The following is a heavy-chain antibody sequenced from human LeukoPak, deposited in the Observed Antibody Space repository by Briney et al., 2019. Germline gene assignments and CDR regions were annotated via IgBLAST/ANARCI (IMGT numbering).Heavy chain of an antibody. Sequence: ASVKVSCKASGGTFSSYAIGWVRQAPGQGLEWMGWINPNSGGTNYAQKFQGRVTMTRDTSISTAYMELSRLRSDDTAVYYCASAGDRSWFDPWGQGTLVTVSS. CDR1: GGTFSSYA. V-gene: IGHV1-2*02. D-gene: IGHD7-27*01. J-gene: IGHJ5*02. CDR3: ASAGDRSWFDP. CDR2: INPNSGGT.